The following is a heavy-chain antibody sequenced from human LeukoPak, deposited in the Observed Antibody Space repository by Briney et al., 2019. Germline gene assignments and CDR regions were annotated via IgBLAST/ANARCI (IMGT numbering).Heavy chain of an antibody. D-gene: IGHD3-10*01. CDR2: TSYDGNDT. CDR1: GFTLSTFG. CDR3: AKDPYYYGSGSYVGD. J-gene: IGHJ4*02. V-gene: IGHV3-30*18. Sequence: GTSLRLSCAASGFTLSTFGMHWVRQAPGKGLEWVAVTSYDGNDTYYADSVRGRFTVSRDNSKNTLYLQVNSLRAEDTAVYYCAKDPYYYGSGSYVGDWGQGTLVTVSS.